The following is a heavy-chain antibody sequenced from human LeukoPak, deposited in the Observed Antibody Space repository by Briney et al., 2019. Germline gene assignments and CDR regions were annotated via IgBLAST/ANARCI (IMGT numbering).Heavy chain of an antibody. CDR2: ISGSGGNT. J-gene: IGHJ4*02. V-gene: IGHV3-23*01. CDR1: GLTFSSYA. CDR3: AKRYYDSSGYLRYFDY. Sequence: PGGSLRLSCAASGLTFSSYAMSWVRQAPGKGLEWVSSISGSGGNTYYADSVKGRFTISRDGSKNTLYLQMNSLRAEDTAVYYCAKRYYDSSGYLRYFDYWGQGTLVTVSS. D-gene: IGHD3-22*01.